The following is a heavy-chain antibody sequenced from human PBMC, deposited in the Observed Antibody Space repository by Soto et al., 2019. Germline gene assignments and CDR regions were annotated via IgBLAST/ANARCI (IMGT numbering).Heavy chain of an antibody. V-gene: IGHV3-30*18. CDR3: AKDKRSSSSQGGFDY. J-gene: IGHJ4*02. CDR1: GFTFSSYG. CDR2: ISYDGSNK. D-gene: IGHD6-6*01. Sequence: ESGGGVVQPGRSLRLSCAASGFTFSSYGMHWVRQAPGKGLEWVAVISYDGSNKYYADSVKGRFTISRDNSKNTLYLQMNSLRAEDTAVYYCAKDKRSSSSQGGFDYWGQGTLVTVSS.